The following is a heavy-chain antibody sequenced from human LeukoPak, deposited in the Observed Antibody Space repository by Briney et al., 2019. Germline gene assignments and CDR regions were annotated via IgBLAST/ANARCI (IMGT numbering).Heavy chain of an antibody. CDR3: ARTTGLLWFGELLGGFDY. V-gene: IGHV4-34*01. CDR1: GGSFSGYY. CDR2: INHSGST. J-gene: IGHJ4*02. Sequence: SETLSLTCAVYGGSFSGYYWSWIRQPPGKGLEWIGEINHSGSTNYNPSLKRRVTISVDTSKNQFSLKLSSVTAADTAVYYCARTTGLLWFGELLGGFDYWGQGTLVTVSS. D-gene: IGHD3-10*01.